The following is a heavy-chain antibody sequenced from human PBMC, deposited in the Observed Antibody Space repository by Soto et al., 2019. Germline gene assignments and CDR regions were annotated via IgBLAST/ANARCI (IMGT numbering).Heavy chain of an antibody. J-gene: IGHJ4*02. D-gene: IGHD6-19*01. Sequence: EVQLVESGGGLVKPGGPLRLSCAASGFTFSSYSMNWVRQAPGKGLEWVSSISSSSSYIYYADSVKGRFTISRDNAKNSLYLQMNSLRAEDTAVYYCARRIAVAGNLDYWGQGTLVTVSS. V-gene: IGHV3-21*01. CDR2: ISSSSSYI. CDR3: ARRIAVAGNLDY. CDR1: GFTFSSYS.